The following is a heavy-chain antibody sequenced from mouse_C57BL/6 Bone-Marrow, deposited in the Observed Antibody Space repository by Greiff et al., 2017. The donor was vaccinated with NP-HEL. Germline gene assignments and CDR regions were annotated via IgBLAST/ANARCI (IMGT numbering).Heavy chain of an antibody. D-gene: IGHD1-1*01. Sequence: VQLQQSGPELVKPGASVKIPCKASGYTFTDYNMDWVKQSHGKSLEWIGDINPNNGGTIYNQKFKGKATLTVDKSSSTAYMELRSLTSEDTAVYYCARYRLLLLYWYFDVWGTGTTVTVSS. V-gene: IGHV1-18*01. CDR1: GYTFTDYN. CDR3: ARYRLLLLYWYFDV. CDR2: INPNNGGT. J-gene: IGHJ1*03.